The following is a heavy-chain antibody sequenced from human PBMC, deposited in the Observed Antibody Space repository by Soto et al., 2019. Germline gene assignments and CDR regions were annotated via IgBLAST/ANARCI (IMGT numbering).Heavy chain of an antibody. CDR2: IKKDGSEK. D-gene: IGHD1-26*01. J-gene: IGHJ4*02. Sequence: VGSLRLSCAASGFTFSTYWMSWVRQAPGKGLEWVANIKKDGSEKYYVDSVKGRFTISRDNAKNSLYLQMSSLRVEDTAVYFCARDWEPIDYWGQGTLVTVSS. V-gene: IGHV3-7*03. CDR1: GFTFSTYW. CDR3: ARDWEPIDY.